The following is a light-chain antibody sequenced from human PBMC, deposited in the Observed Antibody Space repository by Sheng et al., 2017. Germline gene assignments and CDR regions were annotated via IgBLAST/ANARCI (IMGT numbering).Light chain of an antibody. CDR3: QQYNSLYS. J-gene: IGKJ2*03. CDR1: QSVSSY. Sequence: IVLTQSPATLSLSPGERATLSCRASQSVSSYLAWYQQKPGQAPRLLISDASYRATGIPARFSGSGSGTDFTLTISSLEPEDFATYYCQQYNSLYSFGQGTKLEIK. V-gene: IGKV3-11*01. CDR2: DAS.